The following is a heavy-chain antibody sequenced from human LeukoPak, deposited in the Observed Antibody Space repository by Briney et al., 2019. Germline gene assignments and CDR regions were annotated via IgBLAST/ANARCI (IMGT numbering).Heavy chain of an antibody. Sequence: GGSLRLSCAASGFTFSSHWMSWVRQAPGKGLEWVANINQDGREKYYVDSVKGRFTISRDNAKNSLYLQMNSLRAEDTAVYYCARDHFEPGVILDYWGQGNLVTVSS. J-gene: IGHJ4*02. CDR2: INQDGREK. D-gene: IGHD3-9*01. CDR3: ARDHFEPGVILDY. CDR1: GFTFSSHW. V-gene: IGHV3-7*05.